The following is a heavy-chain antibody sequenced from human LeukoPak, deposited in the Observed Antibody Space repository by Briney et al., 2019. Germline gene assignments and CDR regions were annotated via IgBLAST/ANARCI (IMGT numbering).Heavy chain of an antibody. CDR2: IYHSGST. Sequence: SETLSLTCAVSGYSISSGYHWGWIRQPPGKGLEWIGSIYHSGSTYYNPSLKSRVTISVDTSKNQFSLKLSSVTAADTAVYYCAIGRYYYDSSGYYSWFDPWGQGTLVTVSS. V-gene: IGHV4-38-2*01. CDR3: AIGRYYYDSSGYYSWFDP. D-gene: IGHD3-22*01. CDR1: GYSISSGYH. J-gene: IGHJ5*02.